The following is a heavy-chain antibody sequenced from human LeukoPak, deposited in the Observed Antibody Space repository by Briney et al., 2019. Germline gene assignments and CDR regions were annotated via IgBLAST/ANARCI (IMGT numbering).Heavy chain of an antibody. D-gene: IGHD6-6*01. CDR2: IIPIFGTA. V-gene: IGHV1-69*01. J-gene: IGHJ5*02. CDR3: ARYFPKDYHSSSPGDWFDP. Sequence: SVKVSCKASGGTFSSYAISWVRQAPGQGLEWMGGIIPIFGTANYAQKFQGRVTITADESTSTAYMELSSLRSEDTAVYYCARYFPKDYHSSSPGDWFDPWGQGTLVTVSS. CDR1: GGTFSSYA.